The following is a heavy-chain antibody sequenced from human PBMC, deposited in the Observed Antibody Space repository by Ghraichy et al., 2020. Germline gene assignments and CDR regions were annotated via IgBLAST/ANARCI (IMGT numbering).Heavy chain of an antibody. CDR1: GFTFSSYA. J-gene: IGHJ4*02. CDR2: ISGSGGST. Sequence: GESLNISCAASGFTFSSYAMSWVRQAPGKGLEWVSAISGSGGSTYYADSVKGRFTISRDNSKNTLYLQMNSLRAEDTAVYYCAKDKSYYDYWGQGTLVTVSS. CDR3: AKDKSYYDY. V-gene: IGHV3-23*01.